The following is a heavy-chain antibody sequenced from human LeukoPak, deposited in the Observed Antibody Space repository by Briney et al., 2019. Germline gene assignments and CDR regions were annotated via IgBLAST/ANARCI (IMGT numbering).Heavy chain of an antibody. CDR3: ARTLSRWDPFDY. D-gene: IGHD1-26*01. CDR1: GYSISSGYY. Sequence: SETLSLTCTVSGYSISSGYYWGWIRQPPGKGLEWIGYIYYTGSTNYNPSLKSRVIISLDTSKNQFSLKLSSVTAADTAVYYCARTLSRWDPFDYWGQGTLVTVPS. J-gene: IGHJ4*02. CDR2: IYYTGST. V-gene: IGHV4-59*01.